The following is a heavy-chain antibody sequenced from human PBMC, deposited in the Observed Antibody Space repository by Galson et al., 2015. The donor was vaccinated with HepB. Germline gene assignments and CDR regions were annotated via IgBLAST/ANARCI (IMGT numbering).Heavy chain of an antibody. Sequence: SVKVSCKASGGTFSSYAISWVRQAPGQGLEWMGGIIPIFGTANYAQKFQGRVTITADESTSTAHMELSSLRSEDTAVYYCARGQGLEYAEYFQHWGQGTLVTVSS. J-gene: IGHJ1*01. V-gene: IGHV1-69*13. CDR2: IIPIFGTA. CDR1: GGTFSSYA. CDR3: ARGQGLEYAEYFQH. D-gene: IGHD6-19*01.